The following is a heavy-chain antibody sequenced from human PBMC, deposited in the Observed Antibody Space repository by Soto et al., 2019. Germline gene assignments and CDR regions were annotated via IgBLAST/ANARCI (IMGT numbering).Heavy chain of an antibody. J-gene: IGHJ5*02. CDR2: IIPIFGTA. CDR3: ARTAGVVVITYNWFDP. CDR1: GGTFSSYA. D-gene: IGHD3-22*01. Sequence: QVQLVQSGAEVQKPGSSVKVSCKASGGTFSSYAISWVRQAPGQGLEWMGGIIPIFGTANYAQKFQGRVTITADKSTSTAYMELSSLRSEDTAVYYCARTAGVVVITYNWFDPWGQGTLVTVSS. V-gene: IGHV1-69*06.